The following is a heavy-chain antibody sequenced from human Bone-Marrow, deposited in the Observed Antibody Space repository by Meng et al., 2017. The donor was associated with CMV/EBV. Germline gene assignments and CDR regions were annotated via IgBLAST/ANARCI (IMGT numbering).Heavy chain of an antibody. CDR1: GFTVSSNY. D-gene: IGHD1-1*01. V-gene: IGHV3-53*01. J-gene: IGHJ6*02. Sequence: GESLKISCAASGFTVSSNYMSWVRQAPGKGLEWVSVIYSGGSTYYADSVKGRFTISRDNSKNTLYLQMNSLRAEDTAVYYCARGGNDAYYYYYYGMDVWGQGTTVTVSS. CDR2: IYSGGST. CDR3: ARGGNDAYYYYYYGMDV.